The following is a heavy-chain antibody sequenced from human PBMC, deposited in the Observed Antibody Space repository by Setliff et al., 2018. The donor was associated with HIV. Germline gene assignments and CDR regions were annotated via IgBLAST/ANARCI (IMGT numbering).Heavy chain of an antibody. CDR3: VRRTDYYGSGSESSFDY. J-gene: IGHJ4*02. Sequence: SETLSLTCTVSGGSFTSRSYYWGWIRQPPGKGLEWIGSIFYSGGTNYNPSLKSRVTISLDKSKNHFSLELRSVTAADTAVYYCVRRTDYYGSGSESSFDYWGQGTLVTVSS. CDR2: IFYSGGT. CDR1: GGSFTSRSYY. V-gene: IGHV4-39*07. D-gene: IGHD3-10*01.